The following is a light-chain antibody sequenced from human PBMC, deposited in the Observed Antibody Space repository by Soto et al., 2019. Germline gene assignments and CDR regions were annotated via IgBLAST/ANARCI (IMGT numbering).Light chain of an antibody. CDR1: SSDVGSHNL. CDR2: EAT. CDR3: GIWDSSLSAWV. J-gene: IGLJ3*02. Sequence: QSALTQPASVSASPGQSITISCSGVSSDVGSHNLVSWYRHQPGRAPQLVIYEATQRPSGVSDRFSGSKSGTSATLGITGLQTGDEADYYCGIWDSSLSAWVFGGGTKLTVL. V-gene: IGLV2-14*02.